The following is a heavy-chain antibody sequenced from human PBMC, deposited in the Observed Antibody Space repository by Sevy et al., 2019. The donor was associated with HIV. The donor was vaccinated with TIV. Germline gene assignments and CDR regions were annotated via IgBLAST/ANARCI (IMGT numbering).Heavy chain of an antibody. CDR1: GFTFSSYG. Sequence: GGSQRLSCAASGFTFSSYGMHWVRQAPGKGLEWVAVIWYDGSNKYYADSVKGRFTISRDNSKNTLYLQMNSLRAEDTATYYCAREALRSSWYSASYYFDYWGQGTLVTVSS. V-gene: IGHV3-33*01. CDR3: AREALRSSWYSASYYFDY. J-gene: IGHJ4*02. D-gene: IGHD6-13*01. CDR2: IWYDGSNK.